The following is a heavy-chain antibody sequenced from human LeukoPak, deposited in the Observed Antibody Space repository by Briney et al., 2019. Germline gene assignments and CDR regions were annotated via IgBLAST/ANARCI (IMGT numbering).Heavy chain of an antibody. Sequence: ASVKVSCKASGYTFTSYGISWVRQAPGQGLEWMGWISAYNGNTNYAQKLQGRVTMTTDTSTSTAYMELRSLRSDDTAVYYCARGILEWPRDLYYFDYWGQGTLVTVSS. J-gene: IGHJ4*02. V-gene: IGHV1-18*01. CDR1: GYTFTSYG. CDR2: ISAYNGNT. CDR3: ARGILEWPRDLYYFDY. D-gene: IGHD3-3*01.